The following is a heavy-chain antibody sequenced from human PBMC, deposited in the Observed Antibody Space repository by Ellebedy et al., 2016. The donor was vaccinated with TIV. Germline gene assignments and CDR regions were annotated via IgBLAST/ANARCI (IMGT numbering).Heavy chain of an antibody. Sequence: MPSETLSLTCTVSGGSISTYYWSWIRQPAGKGLEWIGRFYSNGRTDYNPSLKSRVTLSVETSKNQFSLKLSSVTAADTAVYYCARDSGSEYVIFDAWGQGTLVTVSS. CDR3: ARDSGSEYVIFDA. CDR1: GGSISTYY. V-gene: IGHV4-4*07. CDR2: FYSNGRT. D-gene: IGHD3-10*01. J-gene: IGHJ4*02.